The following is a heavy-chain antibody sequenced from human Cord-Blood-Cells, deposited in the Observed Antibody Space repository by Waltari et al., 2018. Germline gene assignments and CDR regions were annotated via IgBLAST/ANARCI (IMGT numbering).Heavy chain of an antibody. CDR1: GGSFSGYY. J-gene: IGHJ3*02. V-gene: IGHV4-34*01. CDR3: ARELDFWSGHDAFDI. CDR2: INHSGST. Sequence: QVQLQQWGAGLLKPSETLSLTCAVYGGSFSGYYWSWIRQPPGKGLEWIGEINHSGSTNYNPSLKSRVTISVDTSKNQFSLKLSSVTAADTAVYYCARELDFWSGHDAFDIWGQGTMVTVSS. D-gene: IGHD3-3*01.